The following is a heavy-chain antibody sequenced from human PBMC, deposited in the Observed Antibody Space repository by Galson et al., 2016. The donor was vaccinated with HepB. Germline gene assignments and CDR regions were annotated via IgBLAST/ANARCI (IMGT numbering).Heavy chain of an antibody. CDR1: GFILTNYW. Sequence: SLRLSCAVSGFILTNYWMTWVRQAPGKGLEWVATIKEDGSEKYYVGSVEGRFTISRDNPKNSVYLQMTSLRAEDTALYYCARVFGADYGGIWYSDLWGRGTLVTVSS. CDR2: IKEDGSEK. V-gene: IGHV3-7*01. D-gene: IGHD4-23*01. J-gene: IGHJ2*01. CDR3: ARVFGADYGGIWYSDL.